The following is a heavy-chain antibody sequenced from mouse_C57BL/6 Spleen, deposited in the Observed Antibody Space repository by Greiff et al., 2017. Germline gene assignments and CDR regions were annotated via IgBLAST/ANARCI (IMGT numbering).Heavy chain of an antibody. CDR3: AREGVMYAVFAD. V-gene: IGHV1-55*01. D-gene: IGHD2-1*01. CDR1: GYTFTSYW. CDR2: IYPGSGST. Sequence: VQLQQPGAELVKPGASVKMSCKASGYTFTSYWITWVKQRPGQGLEWIGDIYPGSGSTNYNEKFTGKATLTVDTSSSTAYMQLSSLTSEDSAVYYCAREGVMYAVFADWGQGTLVTVSA. J-gene: IGHJ3*01.